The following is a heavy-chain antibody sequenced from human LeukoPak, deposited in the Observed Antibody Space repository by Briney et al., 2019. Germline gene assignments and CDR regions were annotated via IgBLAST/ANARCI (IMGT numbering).Heavy chain of an antibody. CDR3: ASNVLRYFDWLAHPPY. D-gene: IGHD3-9*01. V-gene: IGHV3-23*01. CDR2: INGSGGST. J-gene: IGHJ4*02. Sequence: GSLKLSCTASGFTFSSYAMHWVRQAPGQGLEWISTINGSGGSTYYADSVKGRFTISRDNSKNTLYLQMNSLRAEDTAVYYCASNVLRYFDWLAHPPYWGQGTLVTVSS. CDR1: GFTFSSYA.